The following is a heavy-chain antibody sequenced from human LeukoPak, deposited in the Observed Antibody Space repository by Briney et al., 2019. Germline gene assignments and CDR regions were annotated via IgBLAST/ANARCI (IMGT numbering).Heavy chain of an antibody. CDR2: ISASSSFI. CDR3: AAAPELPGWFDP. V-gene: IGHV3-21*01. Sequence: GGSLRLSCASGFTLSGYNMNWVRQAPGKGLEWVASISASSSFIYYSDSVRGRFTISRDNPKKSLYLQMNNLRVEDTAVYFCAAAPELPGWFDPRGEGTLVTVSS. J-gene: IGHJ5*02. D-gene: IGHD1-14*01. CDR1: GFTLSGYN.